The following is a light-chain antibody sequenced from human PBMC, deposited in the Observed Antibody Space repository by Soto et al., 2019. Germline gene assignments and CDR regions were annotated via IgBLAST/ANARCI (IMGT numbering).Light chain of an antibody. CDR2: VNSDGSH. CDR1: SGHSTYA. J-gene: IGLJ2*01. Sequence: QLVLTQSPSASASLGASVKLTCTLSSGHSTYATAWHQQQPEKGPRYLMKVNSDGSHNKGDGIPDRFSGSSSGAERHLTISNLQSEDEADYYCQTWGTGIVVFGGGTKLTVL. V-gene: IGLV4-69*01. CDR3: QTWGTGIVV.